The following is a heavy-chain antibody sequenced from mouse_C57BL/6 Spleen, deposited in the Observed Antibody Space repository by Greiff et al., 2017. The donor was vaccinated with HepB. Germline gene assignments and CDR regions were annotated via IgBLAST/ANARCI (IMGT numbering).Heavy chain of an antibody. Sequence: VKLQESGAELVKPGASVKISCKASGYAFSSYWMNWVKQRPGKGLEWIGQIYPGDGDTNYNGKFKGKATLTADKSSSTAYMQLSSLTSEDSAVYFCARGNYDYDEAMDYWGQGTSVTVSS. V-gene: IGHV1-80*01. CDR3: ARGNYDYDEAMDY. CDR1: GYAFSSYW. D-gene: IGHD2-4*01. J-gene: IGHJ4*01. CDR2: IYPGDGDT.